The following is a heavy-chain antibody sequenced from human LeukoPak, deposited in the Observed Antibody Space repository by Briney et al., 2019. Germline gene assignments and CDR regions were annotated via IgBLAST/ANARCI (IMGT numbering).Heavy chain of an antibody. CDR2: ISSGSNYI. D-gene: IGHD2-15*01. J-gene: IGHJ4*02. CDR3: ATVASSGALRTDF. V-gene: IGHV3-21*01. Sequence: PGGSLRLSCAASGFTFSSYAMSWVRQAPGKGLEWVSSISSGSNYIYYADSVKGRFTISRDNAKNSLYLQMNSLRAEDTAVYYCATVASSGALRTDFWGQGTLVTVSS. CDR1: GFTFSSYA.